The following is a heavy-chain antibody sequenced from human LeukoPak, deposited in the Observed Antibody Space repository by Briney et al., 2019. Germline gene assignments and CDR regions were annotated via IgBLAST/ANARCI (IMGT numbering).Heavy chain of an antibody. Sequence: SETLSLTCTVSGDSITNYYWSWTRQPAGKGLEWIGRIYASGSTNYNPSLKSRVTMSVDTSNKQFSLKLKSVSAADTAVYYCARGLLSSGTYYFDYWGQGTLVTVSS. D-gene: IGHD3-10*01. J-gene: IGHJ4*02. V-gene: IGHV4-4*07. CDR3: ARGLLSSGTYYFDY. CDR2: IYASGST. CDR1: GDSITNYY.